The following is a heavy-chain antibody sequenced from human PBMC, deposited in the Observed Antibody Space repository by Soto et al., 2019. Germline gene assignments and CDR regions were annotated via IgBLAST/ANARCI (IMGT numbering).Heavy chain of an antibody. CDR1: GFTFSSYA. V-gene: IGHV3-23*01. D-gene: IGHD2-15*01. CDR3: AKDSRSYCSGGSCYYYYMDV. Sequence: PGGSLRLSCAASGFTFSSYAMNWVRQAPGEGLEWVSAISGSGGGTYYADSVKGRFTISRDNSKNTLYLQMNSLRADDTAVYYCAKDSRSYCSGGSCYYYYMDVWGKGTTVTVSS. CDR2: ISGSGGGT. J-gene: IGHJ6*03.